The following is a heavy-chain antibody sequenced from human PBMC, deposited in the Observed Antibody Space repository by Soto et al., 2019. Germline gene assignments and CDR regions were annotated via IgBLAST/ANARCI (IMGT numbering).Heavy chain of an antibody. D-gene: IGHD6-19*01. J-gene: IGHJ4*02. Sequence: GGSLRLSCAASGFTFSSYAMSWVRQAPGKGLEWVSAISGSGGSTYYADSVKGRFTISRDNSKNTLYLQMNSLRAEDTAVYYCAKQLGAGTLYRYFDYWGQGTLVTVSS. V-gene: IGHV3-23*01. CDR2: ISGSGGST. CDR3: AKQLGAGTLYRYFDY. CDR1: GFTFSSYA.